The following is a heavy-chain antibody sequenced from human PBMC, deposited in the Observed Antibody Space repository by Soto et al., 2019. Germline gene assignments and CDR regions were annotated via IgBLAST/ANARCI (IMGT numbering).Heavy chain of an antibody. CDR3: ARDPDTAMPTGVY. CDR2: ISYDGSNK. Sequence: PGGSLRLSCAASGFTFSSYAMHWVRQAPGKGLEWVAVISYDGSNKYYADSVKGRFTISRDNSKNTLYLQMNSLRAEDTAVYYCARDPDTAMPTGVYWGQGTLVTVSS. CDR1: GFTFSSYA. D-gene: IGHD5-18*01. V-gene: IGHV3-30-3*01. J-gene: IGHJ4*02.